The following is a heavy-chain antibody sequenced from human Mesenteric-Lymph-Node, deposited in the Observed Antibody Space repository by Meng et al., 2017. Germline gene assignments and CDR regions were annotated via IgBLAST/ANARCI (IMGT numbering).Heavy chain of an antibody. CDR1: GGSISSSSYY. V-gene: IGHV4-39*07. CDR3: ARDFSATSGFGELFWYGGMDV. D-gene: IGHD3-10*01. J-gene: IGHJ6*02. Sequence: SETLSLTCTVSGGSISSSSYYWGWIRQPPGKGLEWIGSIYYSGSTYYNPSLKSRVTISVDTSKNQFSLKLSSVTAADTAVYYCARDFSATSGFGELFWYGGMDVWGQGTTVTVSS. CDR2: IYYSGST.